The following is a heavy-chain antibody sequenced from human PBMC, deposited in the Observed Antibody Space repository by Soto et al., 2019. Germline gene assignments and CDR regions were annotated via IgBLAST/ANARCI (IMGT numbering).Heavy chain of an antibody. CDR1: GFTFSDYY. Sequence: GGSLRLSCAASGFTFSDYYMSWIRQAPGKGLEWVSYISSSSSYTNYADSVKGRFTISRDNAKNSLYLQMNSLRAEDTAVYYCARMRIYSSSWYNEDNWFDPWGQGTLVTVSS. V-gene: IGHV3-11*03. CDR3: ARMRIYSSSWYNEDNWFDP. J-gene: IGHJ5*02. CDR2: ISSSSSYT. D-gene: IGHD6-13*01.